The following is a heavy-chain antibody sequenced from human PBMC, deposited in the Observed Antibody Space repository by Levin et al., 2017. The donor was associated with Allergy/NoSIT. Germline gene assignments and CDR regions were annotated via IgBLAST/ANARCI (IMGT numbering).Heavy chain of an antibody. J-gene: IGHJ3*02. V-gene: IGHV1-18*01. CDR1: GYTFTSYGISYG. CDR2: ISGYKGNT. CDR3: ARHRFHFGSGSYYNEGDAFDI. Sequence: GESLKISCKASGYTFTSYGISYGISWVRQAPGQGLEWMGWISGYKGNTKYAQKFQDRATMTTDTSTSTAYMELRSLRSDDTAVYYCARHRFHFGSGSYYNEGDAFDIWGQGTMVTVSS. D-gene: IGHD3-10*01.